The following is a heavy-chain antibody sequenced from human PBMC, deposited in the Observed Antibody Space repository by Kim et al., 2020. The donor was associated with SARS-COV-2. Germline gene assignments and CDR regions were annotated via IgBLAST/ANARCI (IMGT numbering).Heavy chain of an antibody. J-gene: IGHJ3*02. D-gene: IGHD3-22*01. CDR3: ARDYAPMDYDSRPGAFDI. Sequence: GGSLRLSCAASGFTFSSYGMHWVRQAPGKGLEWVAVIWYDGSNKYYADSVKGRFTISRDNSKNTLYLQMNSLRAEDTAVYYCARDYAPMDYDSRPGAFDIWGQGTMVTVSS. V-gene: IGHV3-33*01. CDR1: GFTFSSYG. CDR2: IWYDGSNK.